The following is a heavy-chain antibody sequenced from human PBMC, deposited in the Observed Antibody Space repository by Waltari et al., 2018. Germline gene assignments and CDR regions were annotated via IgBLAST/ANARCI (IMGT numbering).Heavy chain of an antibody. CDR3: ARTHLYNWNYGDFDY. CDR2: INHSGST. CDR1: GGSFSGYY. J-gene: IGHJ4*02. Sequence: GLLKPSETLSLTCAVYGGSFSGYYWSWIRQPPGEGLEWIGEINHSGSTNYNPSLKSRVTISVDTSKNQSSLKLSSVTAADTAVYYCARTHLYNWNYGDFDYWGQGTLVTVSS. V-gene: IGHV4-34*01. D-gene: IGHD1-7*01.